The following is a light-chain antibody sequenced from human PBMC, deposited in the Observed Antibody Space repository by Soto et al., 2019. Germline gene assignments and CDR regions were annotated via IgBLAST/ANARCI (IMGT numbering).Light chain of an antibody. V-gene: IGLV2-8*01. J-gene: IGLJ1*01. CDR3: SSYAGSNNDV. CDR1: SRDVGGYND. Sequence: QSALTQPPSASGSPGQTVTISCTGSSRDVGGYNDVSCYQQHPVKAPNLMFYDVSQRPSGVPDRFAGYKSGNTASLTVFGRQAEDEDDYYCSSYAGSNNDVFGTGTKVTVL. CDR2: DVS.